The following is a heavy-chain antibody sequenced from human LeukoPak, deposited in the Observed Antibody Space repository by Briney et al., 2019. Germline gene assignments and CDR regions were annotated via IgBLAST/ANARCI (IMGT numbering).Heavy chain of an antibody. V-gene: IGHV4-4*02. CDR2: IYHSGST. CDR3: ARYSYGYYFDY. J-gene: IGHJ4*02. Sequence: SGTLSLTCAVSGGSISSSDWWSWVRQPPGKGLEWIGEIYHSGSTNYNPSLKSRVTISVDTSKNQFSLKLSSVTAADTAVYYCARYSYGYYFDYWGQGTLVTVSS. D-gene: IGHD5-18*01. CDR1: GGSISSSDW.